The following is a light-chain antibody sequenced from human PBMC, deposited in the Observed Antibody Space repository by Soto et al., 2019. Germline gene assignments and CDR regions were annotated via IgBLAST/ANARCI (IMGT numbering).Light chain of an antibody. Sequence: QAVVTQPRSVSGSPGQSVTISCTGTSSDVGAYKYVSWYLQHPGKAPKLLIYDVTKRPSGVPDRFSGSKSGNTASLTISGLQAEDEAHYYCCSYAGSYSWVFGEGTKLTVL. V-gene: IGLV2-11*01. CDR1: SSDVGAYKY. J-gene: IGLJ3*02. CDR3: CSYAGSYSWV. CDR2: DVT.